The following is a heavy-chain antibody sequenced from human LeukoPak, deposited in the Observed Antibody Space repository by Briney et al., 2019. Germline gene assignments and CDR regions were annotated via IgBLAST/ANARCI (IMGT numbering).Heavy chain of an antibody. D-gene: IGHD3-22*01. V-gene: IGHV1-2*02. CDR3: ARYYYDSSGYKDDAFDI. J-gene: IGHJ3*02. CDR2: INPNSGGT. Sequence: GASVKVSCKTSGYTFNGYYVHWVRQAPGQGLEYMGWINPNSGGTNYAQKFQGRVTMTRDTSISTAYMELSRLRSDDTAVYYCARYYYDSSGYKDDAFDIWGQGTMVTVSS. CDR1: GYTFNGYY.